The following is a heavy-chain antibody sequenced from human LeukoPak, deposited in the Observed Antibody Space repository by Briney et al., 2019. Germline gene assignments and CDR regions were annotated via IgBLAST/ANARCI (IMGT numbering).Heavy chain of an antibody. CDR3: AKTHNSGGSRKRDY. V-gene: IGHV4-31*03. D-gene: IGHD2-15*01. CDR1: GGSISSGGYY. J-gene: IGHJ4*02. CDR2: IYYSGST. Sequence: PSETLSLTCTVSGGSISSGGYYWSWIRQHPGKGLEWIGYIYYSGSTYYNPSLKSRVTISVDTSKNQFSLKLSSVTAADTAVYYCAKTHNSGGSRKRDYWGQGTLVTVSS.